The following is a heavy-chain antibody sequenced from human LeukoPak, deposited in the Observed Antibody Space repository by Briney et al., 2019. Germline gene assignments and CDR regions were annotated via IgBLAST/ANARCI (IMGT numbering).Heavy chain of an antibody. Sequence: SVKVSCTASGYTFTGYYMHWVRQAPGQGLEWMGRIIPILGIANYAQKFQGRVTITADKSTSTAYMELSSLRSEDTAVYYCARDLSPHLYYYGSGSYYYYGMDVWGQGTTVTVSS. V-gene: IGHV1-69*04. CDR3: ARDLSPHLYYYGSGSYYYYGMDV. CDR2: IIPILGIA. J-gene: IGHJ6*02. CDR1: GYTFTGYY. D-gene: IGHD3-10*01.